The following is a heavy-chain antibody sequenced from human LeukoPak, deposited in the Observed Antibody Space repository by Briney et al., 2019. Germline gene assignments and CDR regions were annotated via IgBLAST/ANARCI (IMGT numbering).Heavy chain of an antibody. J-gene: IGHJ4*02. CDR2: ISGSGTST. V-gene: IGHV3-23*01. D-gene: IGHD6-13*01. Sequence: GGSLRLSCAASGFTFSSYAMSWVRQAPGKGLEWVSSISGSGTSTYYADSVKGRFTISRDNSKNTLYLQMNSLRAEDTAVYYCAKAPGIAAAGTSFDYWGQGTLVTVSS. CDR3: AKAPGIAAAGTSFDY. CDR1: GFTFSSYA.